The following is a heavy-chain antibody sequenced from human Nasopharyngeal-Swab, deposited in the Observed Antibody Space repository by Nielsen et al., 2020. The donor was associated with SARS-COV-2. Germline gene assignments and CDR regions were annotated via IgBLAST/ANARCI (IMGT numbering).Heavy chain of an antibody. Sequence: ASVKVSCKASGYTSTSYYMHWVRQAPGQGLEWMGIIDPSGATTTYAQKFQGRVTMTRDASTSTVYMELSSLRSEDTAVYYCARLTVATNGFDYWGQGTLVTVSS. V-gene: IGHV1-46*01. CDR2: IDPSGATT. CDR3: ARLTVATNGFDY. D-gene: IGHD5-12*01. J-gene: IGHJ4*02. CDR1: GYTSTSYY.